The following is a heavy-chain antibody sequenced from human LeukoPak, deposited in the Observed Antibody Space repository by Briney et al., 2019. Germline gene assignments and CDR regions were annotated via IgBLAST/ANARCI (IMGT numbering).Heavy chain of an antibody. D-gene: IGHD1-14*01. CDR1: GGSISSYY. Sequence: SETLSLTCTVSGGSISSYYWSWIRQPPGKGLEWIGYIYYSGSTNYNPSLKSRVTISVDTSKNQFSLKLSSVTAADTAVYHCARLHNGDWFDPWGQGTLVTVSS. J-gene: IGHJ5*02. V-gene: IGHV4-59*08. CDR2: IYYSGST. CDR3: ARLHNGDWFDP.